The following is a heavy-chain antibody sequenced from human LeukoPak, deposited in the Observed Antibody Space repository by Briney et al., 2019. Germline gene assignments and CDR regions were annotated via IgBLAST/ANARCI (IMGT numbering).Heavy chain of an antibody. CDR1: GGSISSSSYY. J-gene: IGHJ5*02. V-gene: IGHV4-39*01. Sequence: SETLSLTCTVSGGSISSSSYYWGWIRQPPGKGLEWIGSIYYSGSTYYNPSLKSRVTISVDTSKNQFSLKLSSVTAADTAVYYCARTKGSFWSGYYTYNWFDPWGQGTLVTVSS. CDR2: IYYSGST. D-gene: IGHD3-3*01. CDR3: ARTKGSFWSGYYTYNWFDP.